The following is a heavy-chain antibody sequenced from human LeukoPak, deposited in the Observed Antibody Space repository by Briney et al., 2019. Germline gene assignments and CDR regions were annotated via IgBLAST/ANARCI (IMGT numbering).Heavy chain of an antibody. Sequence: SETLSLTCAVYGGSFSGYYWSWIRQPPGKGLEWIGEINHSGSTNYNPSLKSRVTISVDTSKNQFSLKLSSVTAADTAVYYCARVRSGSYFYYYYYMDVWGKGTTVTVSS. V-gene: IGHV4-34*01. D-gene: IGHD1-26*01. CDR1: GGSFSGYY. CDR3: ARVRSGSYFYYYYYMDV. CDR2: INHSGST. J-gene: IGHJ6*03.